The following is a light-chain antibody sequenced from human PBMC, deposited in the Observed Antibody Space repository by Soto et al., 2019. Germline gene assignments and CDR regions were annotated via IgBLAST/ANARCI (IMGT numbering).Light chain of an antibody. CDR1: QNVHIN. V-gene: IGKV3-15*01. CDR3: QQYETWPRT. Sequence: VMAQSPATLSVSPGDTATLSCRSSQNVHINLAWYQQKPGQAPTLLIYGVSARAPGVPARFSGTGSGTEFTLTIRNLQSEDFGVYYCQQYETWPRTFGQGTK. CDR2: GVS. J-gene: IGKJ2*01.